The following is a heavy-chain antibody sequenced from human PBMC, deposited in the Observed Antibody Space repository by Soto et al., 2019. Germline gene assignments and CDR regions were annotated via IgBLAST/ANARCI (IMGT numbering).Heavy chain of an antibody. Sequence: PGGSLRLSCAASGFTFSSYWMHWFRQAPGKGLVWVSRINSDGSSTSYADSVKGRFTISRDNAKNTLYLQMNSLRAEDTAVYYCARRYSGYDIPFIDYYYYGMDVWGQGTTLTVSS. CDR1: GFTFSSYW. J-gene: IGHJ6*02. V-gene: IGHV3-74*01. D-gene: IGHD5-12*01. CDR3: ARRYSGYDIPFIDYYYYGMDV. CDR2: INSDGSST.